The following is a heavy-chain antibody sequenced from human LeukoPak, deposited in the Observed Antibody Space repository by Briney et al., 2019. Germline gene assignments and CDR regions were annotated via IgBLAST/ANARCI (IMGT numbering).Heavy chain of an antibody. Sequence: GGSLRLSCAASGFTFASYSMNWVRQAPGKGLEWVANIKPDGSDKYYVDSVKGRFTISRDNAKNSLYLQMNSLRVEDTAVYYCARLKGSSSYFDLWGQGTLVTVSS. V-gene: IGHV3-7*01. D-gene: IGHD6-13*01. J-gene: IGHJ4*02. CDR2: IKPDGSDK. CDR1: GFTFASYS. CDR3: ARLKGSSSYFDL.